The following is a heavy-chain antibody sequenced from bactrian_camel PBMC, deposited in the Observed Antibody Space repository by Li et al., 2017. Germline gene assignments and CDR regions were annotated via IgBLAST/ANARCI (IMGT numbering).Heavy chain of an antibody. CDR2: IDSDGGA. CDR3: AASRMCTWFDDFAY. V-gene: IGHV3S26*01. Sequence: QLVESGGGSVQPGGSLRLSCVASGYTVANYCMAWFRQAPGKERGKVAHIDSDGGATYADSVKGRFSISRDNAKHTLDLQMNSLKSEDSAMYYCAASRMCTWFDDFAYWGQGTQVTVS. D-gene: IGHD2*01. J-gene: IGHJ6*01. CDR1: GYTVANYC.